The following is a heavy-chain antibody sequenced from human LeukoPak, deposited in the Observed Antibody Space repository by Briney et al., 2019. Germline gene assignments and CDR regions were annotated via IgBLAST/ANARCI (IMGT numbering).Heavy chain of an antibody. V-gene: IGHV4-34*01. J-gene: IGHJ4*02. Sequence: PSETLSLTCAVYGGSFNDYYWSWIRQAPGKGLEWIGEIHHSGSTIYNPSLKSRVTISVDTSKNQFSLKLSSVTAADTAVYYCASVGRPTSRYRCFDYWGQGTLVTVSS. CDR1: GGSFNDYY. CDR2: IHHSGST. CDR3: ASVGRPTSRYRCFDY. D-gene: IGHD3-16*02.